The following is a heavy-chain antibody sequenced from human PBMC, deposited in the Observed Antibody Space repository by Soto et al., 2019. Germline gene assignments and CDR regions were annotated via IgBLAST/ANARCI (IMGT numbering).Heavy chain of an antibody. J-gene: IGHJ6*02. CDR3: AKPITMIVVVITTGYYYGMDV. Sequence: GSLRLSCAASGFTFSSYAMSWVRQAPGKGLEWVSAISGSGGSTCYADSVKGRFTISRDNSKNTLYLQMNSLRAEDTAVYYCAKPITMIVVVITTGYYYGMDVWGQGTTVTVSS. CDR1: GFTFSSYA. CDR2: ISGSGGST. V-gene: IGHV3-23*01. D-gene: IGHD3-22*01.